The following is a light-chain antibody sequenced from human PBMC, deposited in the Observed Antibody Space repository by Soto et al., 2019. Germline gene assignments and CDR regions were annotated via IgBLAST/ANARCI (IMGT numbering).Light chain of an antibody. CDR2: TAS. V-gene: IGKV1-5*03. J-gene: IGKJ1*01. Sequence: DIQMTQSHSTLSASVGDRVTITCRASKSINRWLAWYQQKPGKAPKFLIYTASTLESGVPSRFSGSGSGTEFTLTISSLQPDDFATYYCQQYNSYLWTFGQGTKVEIK. CDR3: QQYNSYLWT. CDR1: KSINRW.